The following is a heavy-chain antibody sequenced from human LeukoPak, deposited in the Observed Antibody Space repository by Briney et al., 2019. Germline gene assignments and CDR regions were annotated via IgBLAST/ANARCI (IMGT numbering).Heavy chain of an antibody. D-gene: IGHD4-17*01. V-gene: IGHV3-9*01. CDR1: GFNFDDYA. CDR2: ISWNSGNI. J-gene: IGHJ4*02. CDR3: AKFHGDYRDY. Sequence: GGSLRLSCAASGFNFDDYAMHWVRHAPVKGLEWVSGISWNSGNIGYADSVKGRFTISRDNAKDSLYLQMNSLRPEDTALYYCAKFHGDYRDYWGQGTLVTVSS.